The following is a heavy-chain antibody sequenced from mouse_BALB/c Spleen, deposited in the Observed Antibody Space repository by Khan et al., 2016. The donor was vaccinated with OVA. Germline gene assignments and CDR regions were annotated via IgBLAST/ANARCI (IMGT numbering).Heavy chain of an antibody. CDR2: ISYSGNT. V-gene: IGHV3-2*02. Sequence: EVQLQESGPGLVKPSQSLSLTCTVTGYSITSDYAWNWIRQFPGNKLEWMGFISYSGNTKYNPSLKGRFSITRDTSKNQFFLQLNSVTTEDTATYYCARVYGGDFDYWGQGTSLTVSS. D-gene: IGHD1-1*01. CDR3: ARVYGGDFDY. J-gene: IGHJ2*02. CDR1: GYSITSDYA.